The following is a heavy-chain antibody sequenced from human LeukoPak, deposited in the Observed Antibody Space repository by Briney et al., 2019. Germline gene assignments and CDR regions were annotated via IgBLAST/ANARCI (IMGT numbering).Heavy chain of an antibody. Sequence: GGSLRLSCAASGFTFSSYGMSWVRQPPGKRLEWVSSIFPSGGEIHYADSVRGRFTTSRDNSKSTLSLQMNSLRAEDKAIYYCATYRRVLLPFESWGQGTLVTVSS. V-gene: IGHV3-23*01. CDR1: GFTFSSYG. CDR3: ATYRRVLLPFES. D-gene: IGHD2-8*02. CDR2: IFPSGGEI. J-gene: IGHJ4*02.